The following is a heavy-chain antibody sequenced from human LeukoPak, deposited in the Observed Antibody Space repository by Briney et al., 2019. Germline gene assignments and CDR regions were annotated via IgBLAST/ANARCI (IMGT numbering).Heavy chain of an antibody. V-gene: IGHV4-59*08. CDR1: GGSITTYY. CDR2: IYHTGST. D-gene: IGHD7-27*01. J-gene: IGHJ5*02. CDR3: ARHYSITGGRLSGYWLDP. Sequence: SETLSLTCTVSGGSITTYYWSWIRQPPGKGLEWIAYIYHTGSTNYDPSLKRRVTISVDTPKNQVSLKLSSVTAADTAVYYCARHYSITGGRLSGYWLDPWGQGTLVTVSS.